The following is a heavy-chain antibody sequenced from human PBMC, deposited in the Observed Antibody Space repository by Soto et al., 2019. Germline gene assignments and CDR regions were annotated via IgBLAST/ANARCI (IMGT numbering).Heavy chain of an antibody. Sequence: KQSQTLSLTCTVSGGSISSSSYYWGWIRQPPGKGLEWIGSIYYSGSTYYNPSLKSRVTISVDTSKNQFSLKLSSVTAADTAVYYCARQGFIVATIFYYYYYMDVWGKGTTVTVSS. CDR2: IYYSGST. J-gene: IGHJ6*03. CDR3: ARQGFIVATIFYYYYYMDV. CDR1: GGSISSSSYY. V-gene: IGHV4-39*01. D-gene: IGHD5-12*01.